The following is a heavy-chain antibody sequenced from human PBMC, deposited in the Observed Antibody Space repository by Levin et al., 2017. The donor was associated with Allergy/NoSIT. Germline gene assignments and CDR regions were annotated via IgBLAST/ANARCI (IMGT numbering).Heavy chain of an antibody. CDR2: ISSSGSTI. J-gene: IGHJ3*02. CDR1: GFTFSDYY. Sequence: PGESLKISCAASGFTFSDYYMSWIRQAPGKGLEWVSYISSSGSTIYYADSVKGRFTISRDNAKNSLYLQMNSLRAEDTAVYYCASGHSSRDAFDIWGQGTMVTVSS. V-gene: IGHV3-11*01. CDR3: ASGHSSRDAFDI. D-gene: IGHD6-13*01.